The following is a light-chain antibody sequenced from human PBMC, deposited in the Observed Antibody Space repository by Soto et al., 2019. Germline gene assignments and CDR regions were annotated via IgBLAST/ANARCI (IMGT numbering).Light chain of an antibody. Sequence: QSALTQPRSVSGSPGQSVTNSCTGTNSDVGGYNYVSWYQQHPGKAPKLMIYDVSKRPSGVPDRFSGSKSGNTASLTISGLQAEDEADYYCCSYAGSYTFYVFGTGTKSPS. CDR2: DVS. J-gene: IGLJ1*01. CDR3: CSYAGSYTFYV. CDR1: NSDVGGYNY. V-gene: IGLV2-11*01.